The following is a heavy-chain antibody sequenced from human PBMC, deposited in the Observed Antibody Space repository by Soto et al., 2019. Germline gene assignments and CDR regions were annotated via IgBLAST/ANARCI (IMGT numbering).Heavy chain of an antibody. J-gene: IGHJ5*02. D-gene: IGHD3-10*01. CDR1: GYAFTGNY. Sequence: ASVKVSCKASGYAFTGNYMRWVQQAPGQGLEWMGWINPNSGGTNYAQKFQGRVTMTRDTSISTAYMELSRLRSDDTAVYYCARIFGIRDPCGQGTLVTVSS. CDR3: ARIFGIRDP. CDR2: INPNSGGT. V-gene: IGHV1-2*02.